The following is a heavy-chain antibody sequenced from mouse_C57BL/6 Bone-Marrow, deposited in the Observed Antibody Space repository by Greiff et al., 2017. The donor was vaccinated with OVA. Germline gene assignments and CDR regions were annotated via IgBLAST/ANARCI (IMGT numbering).Heavy chain of an antibody. CDR2: INPGSGGT. Sequence: LVESGAELVRPGTSVKVSCKASGYAFTNYLIEWVKQRPGQGLEWIGVINPGSGGTNYNEKFKGKARLTADKSSSTAYMQLSSLTSEDSAVYFCARFFYGHYYAMDYWGQGTSVTVSS. V-gene: IGHV1-54*01. D-gene: IGHD2-1*01. J-gene: IGHJ4*01. CDR3: ARFFYGHYYAMDY. CDR1: GYAFTNYL.